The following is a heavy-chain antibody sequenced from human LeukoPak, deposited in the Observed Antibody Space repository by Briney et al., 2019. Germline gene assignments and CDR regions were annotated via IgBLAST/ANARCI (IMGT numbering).Heavy chain of an antibody. CDR3: VREGPDSSGWYVSY. V-gene: IGHV1-2*02. CDR2: TNTNSGGT. Sequence: ASVKVSCKASGYTFTGYYIHWVRQAPGQGLEWMGWTNTNSGGTKYAQKFQGRVTMTRDTSISTAYMELSRLRSDDKAVYYYVREGPDSSGWYVSYWGQGPLVTVSS. D-gene: IGHD6-19*01. CDR1: GYTFTGYY. J-gene: IGHJ4*02.